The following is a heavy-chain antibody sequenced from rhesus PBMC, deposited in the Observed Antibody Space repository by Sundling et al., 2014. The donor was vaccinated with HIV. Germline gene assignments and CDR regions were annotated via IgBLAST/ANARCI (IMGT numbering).Heavy chain of an antibody. CDR1: GFTFSSSG. J-gene: IGHJ4*01. V-gene: IGHV3-54*02. Sequence: EVQLVESGGDLVQPGGSLRLSCAASGFTFSSSGMHWVRQAPGKGLEWVAVISSDGGKRYYADSVKDRFTISRDNSKNMLSLQMNNLKLEDTAVYYCAREDQYLDWLLLDHWGQGVLVTVSS. CDR2: ISSDGGKR. D-gene: IGHD3-3*01. CDR3: AREDQYLDWLLLDH.